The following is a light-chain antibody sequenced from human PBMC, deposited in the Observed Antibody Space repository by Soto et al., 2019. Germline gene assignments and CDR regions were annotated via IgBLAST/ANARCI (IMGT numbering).Light chain of an antibody. V-gene: IGLV1-44*01. Sequence: QSVLAQPPSASGTPGQRVTISCSGSSSNIGTYTVNWYQQFPGTAPKLLIYNNDQRPSGVPDRFSGFKYGTAASLAISGLQSEDEAESYCAAWDDSLSGLSVFGTGTKVTVL. CDR3: AAWDDSLSGLSV. J-gene: IGLJ1*01. CDR2: NND. CDR1: SSNIGTYT.